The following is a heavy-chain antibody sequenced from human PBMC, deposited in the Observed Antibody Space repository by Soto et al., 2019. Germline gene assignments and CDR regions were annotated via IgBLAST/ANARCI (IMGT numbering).Heavy chain of an antibody. CDR2: IYYSGST. D-gene: IGHD2-2*01. CDR1: GGSISSGDYY. J-gene: IGHJ6*02. V-gene: IGHV4-30-4*01. Sequence: QVQLQESGPGLVKPSQTLSLTCTVSGGSISSGDYYWSWIRQPPGKGLEWIGYIYYSGSTYYNPSLKSRVTISVDTSKNQFSLKLSSVTAADTAVYYCARGGIIVVVPAAYYHYYGMDVWGQGTTVTVSS. CDR3: ARGGIIVVVPAAYYHYYGMDV.